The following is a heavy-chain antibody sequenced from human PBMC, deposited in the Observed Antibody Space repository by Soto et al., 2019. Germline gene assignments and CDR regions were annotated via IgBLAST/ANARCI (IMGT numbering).Heavy chain of an antibody. V-gene: IGHV3-49*03. D-gene: IGHD3-22*01. CDR3: TRNNGSPFFYDSSGYLNPFDY. J-gene: IGHJ4*02. CDR1: GFTFGDYA. CDR2: IRSKAYGGTT. Sequence: PGGSLRLSCTASGFTFGDYAMSWFRQAPGKGLEWVGFIRSKAYGGTTEYAASVKGRFTISRDDSKSIAYLQMNSLKTEDTAVYYCTRNNGSPFFYDSSGYLNPFDYWGQGTLVTVSS.